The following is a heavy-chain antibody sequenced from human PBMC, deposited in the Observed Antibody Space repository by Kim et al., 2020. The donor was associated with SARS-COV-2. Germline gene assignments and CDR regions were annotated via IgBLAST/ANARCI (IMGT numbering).Heavy chain of an antibody. J-gene: IGHJ6*02. V-gene: IGHV4-59*01. CDR3: ARVRLVRGVVPAAIDYYYGMDV. Sequence: SETLSLTCTVSGGSISSYYWSWIRQPPGKGLEWIGYIYYSGSTNYNPSLKSRVTISVDTSKNQFSLKLSSVTAADTAVYYCARVRLVRGVVPAAIDYYYGMDVWGQGTTVTVSS. CDR2: IYYSGST. CDR1: GGSISSYY. D-gene: IGHD2-2*01.